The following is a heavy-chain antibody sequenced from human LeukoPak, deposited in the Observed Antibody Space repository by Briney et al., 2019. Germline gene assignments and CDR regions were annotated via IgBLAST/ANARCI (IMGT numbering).Heavy chain of an antibody. D-gene: IGHD3-22*01. CDR1: GGSISNSNW. CDR2: IYHSGST. Sequence: SGTLSLTCAVSGGSISNSNWWSWVRQPPGKGLVWIGLIYHSGSTNYNPSLKSRVTISIDKSKNQFSLKLSSVTAADTAVYYCARGDSRGYYYFDYWGQGILVTVSS. CDR3: ARGDSRGYYYFDY. J-gene: IGHJ4*02. V-gene: IGHV4-4*02.